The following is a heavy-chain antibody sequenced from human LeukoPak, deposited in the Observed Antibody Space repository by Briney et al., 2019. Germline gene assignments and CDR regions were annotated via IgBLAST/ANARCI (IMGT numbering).Heavy chain of an antibody. CDR2: INAGNGNT. Sequence: ASVKVSCKASGYTFTSYAMHWVRQAPGQRLEWMGWINAGNGNTKYSQKFQGRVTITRDTPASTAYMELSSLRSEDTAVYYCASAVVVPAAMFAGYYYYGMDVWGKGTTVTVSS. J-gene: IGHJ6*04. D-gene: IGHD2-2*01. V-gene: IGHV1-3*01. CDR1: GYTFTSYA. CDR3: ASAVVVPAAMFAGYYYYGMDV.